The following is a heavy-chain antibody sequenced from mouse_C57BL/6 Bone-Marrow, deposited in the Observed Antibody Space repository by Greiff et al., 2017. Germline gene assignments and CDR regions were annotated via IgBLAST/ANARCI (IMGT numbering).Heavy chain of an antibody. V-gene: IGHV1-64*01. CDR2: IHPNSGST. J-gene: IGHJ3*01. CDR1: GYTFTSYW. Sequence: QVQLQQPGAELVKPGASVKLSCKASGYTFTSYWMHWVKQRPGQGLEWIGMIHPNSGSTNYNEKFKSKATLTVDKSSSTAYMQLSSLTSEDSAVYYCARPRNYGGWFAYWGQGTLVTVSA. D-gene: IGHD2-1*01. CDR3: ARPRNYGGWFAY.